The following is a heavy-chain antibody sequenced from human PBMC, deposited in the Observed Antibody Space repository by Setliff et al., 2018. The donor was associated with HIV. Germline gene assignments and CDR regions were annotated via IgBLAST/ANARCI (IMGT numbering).Heavy chain of an antibody. V-gene: IGHV4-39*02. CDR1: GGSISIISYY. CDR3: ARDIRGSNNWFDP. CDR2: IYYSGST. Sequence: SETLSLTCTVSGGSISIISYYWGWIRQPPGKGLEYIGSIYYSGSTYYNPSLKSRVTISVDTSKNQFSPNLSSVTAADTAVYYCARDIRGSNNWFDPWGQGTLVTVSS. J-gene: IGHJ5*02. D-gene: IGHD3-16*01.